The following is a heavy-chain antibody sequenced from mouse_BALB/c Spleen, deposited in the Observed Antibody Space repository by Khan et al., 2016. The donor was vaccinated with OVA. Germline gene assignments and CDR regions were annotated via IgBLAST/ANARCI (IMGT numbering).Heavy chain of an antibody. CDR2: IDPADGKT. CDR3: GRFVSHVYGSGWFDY. V-gene: IGHV14-3*02. J-gene: IGHJ3*01. CDR1: GFNIKDTY. Sequence: VQLQQSGAELVKPGASVKLSCTASGFNIKDTYIHWVKQRPEQGLEWIGRIDPADGKTESDTKFQDQATIQADTSSNTAYLQLSSLTSEDTAVYYCGRFVSHVYGSGWFDYWGQGTLVTVA. D-gene: IGHD1-1*01.